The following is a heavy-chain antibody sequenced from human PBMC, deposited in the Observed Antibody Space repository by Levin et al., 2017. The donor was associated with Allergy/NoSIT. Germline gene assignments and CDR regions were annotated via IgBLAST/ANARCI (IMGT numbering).Heavy chain of an antibody. CDR2: INPSGGST. V-gene: IGHV1-46*01. Sequence: PGGSLRLSCSASGYTFTSYYMHWVRQAPGQGLEWMGIINPSGGSTSYAQKFQGRVTMTRDTSTSTVYMELSSLRSEDTAVYYCASQDYYGSGSYPYWGQGTLVTVSS. CDR3: ASQDYYGSGSYPY. D-gene: IGHD3-10*01. J-gene: IGHJ4*02. CDR1: GYTFTSYY.